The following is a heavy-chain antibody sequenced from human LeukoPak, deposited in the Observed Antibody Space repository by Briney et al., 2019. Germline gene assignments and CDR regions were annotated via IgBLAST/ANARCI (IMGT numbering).Heavy chain of an antibody. J-gene: IGHJ3*02. Sequence: TGGSLRLSCAASGFTFSSYWMSWVRQAPGKGLQWVANIKQDGSEKYYVDSVKGRFTISRDNAKNSLNLQMSSLRAEDTAVYYCAREGLWVGPDSGKTRHPYWEIWGQGTMVTVSS. CDR1: GFTFSSYW. CDR2: IKQDGSEK. V-gene: IGHV3-7*04. D-gene: IGHD2-21*01. CDR3: AREGLWVGPDSGKTRHPYWEI.